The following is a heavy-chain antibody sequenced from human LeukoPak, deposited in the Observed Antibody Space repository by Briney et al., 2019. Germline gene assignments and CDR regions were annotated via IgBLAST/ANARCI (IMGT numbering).Heavy chain of an antibody. D-gene: IGHD6-19*01. J-gene: IGHJ4*02. V-gene: IGHV3-9*01. CDR3: AKDLHSSGWYGLDY. Sequence: GRSLRLSCAASGFTFDDYAMHWVRQAPGKGLEWVSGISWNSGSIGYADSVKGRFTISRDNAKNSLYLQMNSLRAEDTAVYYCAKDLHSSGWYGLDYWGQGTLVTVSS. CDR2: ISWNSGSI. CDR1: GFTFDDYA.